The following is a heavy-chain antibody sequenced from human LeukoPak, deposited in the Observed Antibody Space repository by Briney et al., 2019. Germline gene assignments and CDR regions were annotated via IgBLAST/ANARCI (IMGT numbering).Heavy chain of an antibody. V-gene: IGHV3-53*01. CDR1: GFTVSSNY. CDR3: ARVYYGSGSYNWFDP. CDR2: IYSGGNT. D-gene: IGHD3-10*01. Sequence: GGSLRLSCAASGFTVSSNYMSWVRQAPGKGLEWVSGIYSGGNTYYADSVKGRFTISRDNSKNTLYLQMNSLRAEDTAVYYCARVYYGSGSYNWFDPWGQGTLVTVSS. J-gene: IGHJ5*02.